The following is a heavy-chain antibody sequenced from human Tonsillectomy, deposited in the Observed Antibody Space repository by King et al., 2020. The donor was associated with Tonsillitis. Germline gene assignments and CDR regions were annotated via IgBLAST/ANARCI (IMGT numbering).Heavy chain of an antibody. D-gene: IGHD3-9*01. V-gene: IGHV1-18*04. Sequence: QLVQSGAEVKKPGASVKVSCKASGYTFISYGISWVRQAPGQGLEWMGWISAYNGNTNYAQKLQGRVTMTTDTSTNTAYMELRSLRSDDTAVYYCARAEIHYDILTGYFNPDYWGQGTLVTVSS. CDR1: GYTFISYG. CDR2: ISAYNGNT. J-gene: IGHJ4*02. CDR3: ARAEIHYDILTGYFNPDY.